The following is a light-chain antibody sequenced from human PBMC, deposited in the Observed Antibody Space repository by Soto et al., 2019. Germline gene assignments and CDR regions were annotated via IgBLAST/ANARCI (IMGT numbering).Light chain of an antibody. CDR1: QSISNW. CDR2: KAS. CDR3: QQYNTY. V-gene: IGKV1-5*03. J-gene: IGKJ3*01. Sequence: DIHVTQSPSTLSASEGTRVTITGRASQSISNWWAGNQQKPGKAPKLLIYKASTLESGVPLRFSGSGSGTEFTLTISSLQPDDFATYYCQQYNTYFGPGTKVEIK.